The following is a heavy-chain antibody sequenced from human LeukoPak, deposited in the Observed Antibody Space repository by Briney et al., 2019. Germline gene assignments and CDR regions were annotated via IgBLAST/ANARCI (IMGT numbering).Heavy chain of an antibody. CDR1: GGSFSGYY. Sequence: SETLSLTCAVYGGSFSGYYWSWIRQPPGKGLEWIGSIYYSGSTYYNPSLKSRVTISVDTSKNQFSLKLSSVTAADTAVYYCARGSARWELLNWGQGTLVTVSS. CDR3: ARGSARWELLN. CDR2: IYYSGST. D-gene: IGHD1-26*01. J-gene: IGHJ4*02. V-gene: IGHV4-34*01.